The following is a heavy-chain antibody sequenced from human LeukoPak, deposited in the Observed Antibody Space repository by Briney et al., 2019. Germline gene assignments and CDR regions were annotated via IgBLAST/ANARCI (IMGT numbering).Heavy chain of an antibody. J-gene: IGHJ4*02. CDR1: GIIFGSHG. Sequence: PGGSLRLSCAASGIIFGSHGMAWVRQAPGKGLEWVSSIRPNGDRTFYADFVKGRFTISRDNSKNTVSLHMNSLRAEDSAIYHCARAYDKAYDYWGQGTLVTVSS. CDR3: ARAYDKAYDY. D-gene: IGHD2-21*01. V-gene: IGHV3-23*01. CDR2: IRPNGDRT.